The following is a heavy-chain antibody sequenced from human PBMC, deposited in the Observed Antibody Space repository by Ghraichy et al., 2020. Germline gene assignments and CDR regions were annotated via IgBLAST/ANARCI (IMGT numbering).Heavy chain of an antibody. CDR1: GYTFTSYD. Sequence: ASVKVSCKASGYTFTSYDISWVRQAPGQGLEWMGWISAYNGNTNYAQKLQGRVTMTTDTSTSTAYMELRSLRSDDTAVYYCARASSSYDFWSGYPYPDAFDIWGQGTMVTVSS. CDR2: ISAYNGNT. V-gene: IGHV1-18*01. CDR3: ARASSSYDFWSGYPYPDAFDI. J-gene: IGHJ3*02. D-gene: IGHD3-3*01.